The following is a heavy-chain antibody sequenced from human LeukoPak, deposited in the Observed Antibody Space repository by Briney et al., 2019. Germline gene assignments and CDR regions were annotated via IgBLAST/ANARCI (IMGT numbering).Heavy chain of an antibody. Sequence: PSETLSLTCAVSGYSISSGYYWGWIRQPPGKGLEWIGSIYHSGSTYYNPSLKSRVTISVDTSKNQFSLKLSSVTAADTAVYYCARVSNGVYSNYPNWFDPWGQGTLVTVSS. CDR2: IYHSGST. CDR3: ARVSNGVYSNYPNWFDP. CDR1: GYSISSGYY. J-gene: IGHJ5*02. V-gene: IGHV4-38-2*01. D-gene: IGHD4-11*01.